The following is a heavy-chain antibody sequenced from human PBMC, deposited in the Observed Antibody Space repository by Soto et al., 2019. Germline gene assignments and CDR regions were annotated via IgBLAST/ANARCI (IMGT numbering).Heavy chain of an antibody. J-gene: IGHJ5*02. V-gene: IGHV4-39*01. CDR3: AKPTVTGGGWFDP. D-gene: IGHD4-17*01. Sequence: QLQLQESGPGLVKPSETLSLTCTVSGGSISSSSYYWGWIRQPPGKGLEWIGSIYYSGSTYYNPSLKSRVTISVDTSKNQFSLKLSSVTAADTAVYYCAKPTVTGGGWFDPWGQGTLVTVSS. CDR1: GGSISSSSYY. CDR2: IYYSGST.